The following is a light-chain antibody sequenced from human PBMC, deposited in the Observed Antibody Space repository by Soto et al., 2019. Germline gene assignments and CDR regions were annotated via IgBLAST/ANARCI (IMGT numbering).Light chain of an antibody. Sequence: EIVLTQSPGTLSLSPGERATLSCRASQSVSSRLLAWYQQKPGQAPRLLIYGASSRATGMPDRFSGSGSGKDFTLTISRLEPEDLAVYYCQQYGGSPWTFGQGIKVEIK. CDR2: GAS. CDR3: QQYGGSPWT. V-gene: IGKV3-20*01. J-gene: IGKJ1*01. CDR1: QSVSSRL.